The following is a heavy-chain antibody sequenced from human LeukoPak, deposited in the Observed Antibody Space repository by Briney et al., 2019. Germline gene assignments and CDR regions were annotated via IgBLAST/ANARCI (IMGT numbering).Heavy chain of an antibody. D-gene: IGHD2-15*01. J-gene: IGHJ4*02. V-gene: IGHV3-15*01. Sequence: GGSLRLSCAASGFTFRDAWLSGVGQSPGKGLEGVGRIKAKTAGGTPDYAAPVKGRFTISRDDAKNTLYLQMNNLNYEDTAVYYCSGPPPGISGAQPFDSWGQGTLVSVSS. CDR1: GFTFRDAW. CDR2: IKAKTAGGTP. CDR3: SGPPPGISGAQPFDS.